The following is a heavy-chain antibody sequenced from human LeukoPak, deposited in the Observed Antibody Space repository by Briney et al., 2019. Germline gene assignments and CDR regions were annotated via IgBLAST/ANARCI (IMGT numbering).Heavy chain of an antibody. J-gene: IGHJ6*02. CDR3: AKDAAAGSHYYYYGMDV. CDR1: GFTFSSYG. D-gene: IGHD6-13*01. CDR2: ISYDGTNK. V-gene: IGHV3-30*18. Sequence: GGSLRLSCAASGFTFSSYGMHWVRQAPGKGLEWVAVISYDGTNKYYADSVKGRFTISRDNSKNTLYLQMNSLRAGDTAVYSCAKDAAAGSHYYYYGMDVWGQGTTVTVSS.